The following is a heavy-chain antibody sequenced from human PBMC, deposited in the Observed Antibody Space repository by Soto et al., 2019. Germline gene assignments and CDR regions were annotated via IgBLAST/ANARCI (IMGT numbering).Heavy chain of an antibody. CDR2: IYYSGST. CDR3: AREGDTAMAGTDYFDD. D-gene: IGHD5-18*01. J-gene: IGHJ4*02. V-gene: IGHV4-59*08. Sequence: QVQLQESGPGLVKPSETLSLTCTVSGGSISSYYWSWIRQPPGKGLEWIGYIYYSGSTNYNPSLKVGATISVDTSKNQVSLTLSSVTAADTAVYYCAREGDTAMAGTDYFDDWGQGTLVTVSS. CDR1: GGSISSYY.